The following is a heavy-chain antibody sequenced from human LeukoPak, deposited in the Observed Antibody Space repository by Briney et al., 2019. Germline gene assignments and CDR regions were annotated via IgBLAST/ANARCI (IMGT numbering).Heavy chain of an antibody. D-gene: IGHD2-15*01. J-gene: IGHJ4*02. CDR2: INPNSGGT. Sequence: ASVKVSCKASGYTFTDYYMHWVRQAPGQGLEWMGWINPNSGGTNYAQRFQGRVTMTTDTSISTAYMEVSRLRSDDTAVYYCVKDLFYPPHVTLQTDYWGQGTLVTVSS. V-gene: IGHV1-2*02. CDR3: VKDLFYPPHVTLQTDY. CDR1: GYTFTDYY.